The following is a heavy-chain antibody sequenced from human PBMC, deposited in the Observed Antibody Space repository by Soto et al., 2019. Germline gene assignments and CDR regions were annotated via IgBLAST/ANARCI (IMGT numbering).Heavy chain of an antibody. CDR3: VRIKRNSGWNNWFDP. V-gene: IGHV2-70*04. CDR1: GFSLSTSGTR. D-gene: IGHD6-19*01. J-gene: IGHJ5*02. CDR2: IDWDDDK. Sequence: ESGPTLVNPTHTLTLTCTFSGFSLSTSGTRVSWIRQPPGKALEWLARIDWDDDKFYSTFLKTRLTISKDTSKNQVVLTMTNMDPVDTATYYCVRIKRNSGWNNWFDPWGQGTLVTVSS.